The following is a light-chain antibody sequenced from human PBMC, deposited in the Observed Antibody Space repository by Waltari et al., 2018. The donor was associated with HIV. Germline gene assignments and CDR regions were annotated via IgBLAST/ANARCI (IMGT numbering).Light chain of an antibody. Sequence: SYELSQPPSVSVSPGQTASITCSGDKLGDKYTCWYQQKSGQSPILVIYQDNERPSGIPERFSGSNSGNTATLTISGTQTMDEADYYCQAWDNSLAVFGGGTKLTVL. CDR2: QDN. CDR3: QAWDNSLAV. J-gene: IGLJ2*01. CDR1: KLGDKY. V-gene: IGLV3-1*01.